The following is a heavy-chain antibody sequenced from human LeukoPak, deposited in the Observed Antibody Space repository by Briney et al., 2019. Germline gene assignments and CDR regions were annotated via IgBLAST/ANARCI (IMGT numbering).Heavy chain of an antibody. J-gene: IGHJ4*02. CDR3: ARDRKAVAGIDY. CDR2: IWYDGSNK. D-gene: IGHD6-19*01. Sequence: GGSLRLSCAASGFTFSSYGMHWVRQAPGKGLEWVAVIWYDGSNKHYADSVKGRFTISRDNSKNALYLQMNSLRAEDTAVYYCARDRKAVAGIDYWGQGTLVTVSS. V-gene: IGHV3-33*01. CDR1: GFTFSSYG.